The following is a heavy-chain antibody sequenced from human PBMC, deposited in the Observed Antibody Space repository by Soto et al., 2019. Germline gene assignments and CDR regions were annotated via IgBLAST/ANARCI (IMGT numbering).Heavy chain of an antibody. CDR3: AEQYYDYVWGSYRYIDY. CDR2: IIPIFGTA. Sequence: QVQLVQSGAEVKKPGSSVKVSCKASGGTFSSYAISWVRQAPGQGLEWVGGIIPIFGTANYAQNFQGRVTITADESTSTAYMELSSLRSEDTAVYYGAEQYYDYVWGSYRYIDYWGQGTLVTVSS. V-gene: IGHV1-69*01. CDR1: GGTFSSYA. D-gene: IGHD3-16*02. J-gene: IGHJ4*02.